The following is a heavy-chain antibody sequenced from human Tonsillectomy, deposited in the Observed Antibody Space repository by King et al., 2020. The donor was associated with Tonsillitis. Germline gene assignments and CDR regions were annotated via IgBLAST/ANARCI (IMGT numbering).Heavy chain of an antibody. V-gene: IGHV1-58*01. Sequence: MQLVQSGPEVKKPGTSVKVSCKASGFTFSTSAVQWVRQARGQRLEWIGRIVVGSGSTNYAQKFQERVTITRDMSTSTAYMELSRLRSEDTAVYYCAAIPLTGHLDYWGQGTLVTVSS. J-gene: IGHJ4*02. D-gene: IGHD3-9*01. CDR1: GFTFSTSA. CDR2: IVVGSGST. CDR3: AAIPLTGHLDY.